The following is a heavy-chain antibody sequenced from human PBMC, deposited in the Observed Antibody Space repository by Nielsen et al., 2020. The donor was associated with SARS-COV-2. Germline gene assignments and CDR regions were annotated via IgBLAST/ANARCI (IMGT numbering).Heavy chain of an antibody. CDR3: AKGGNPYYY. V-gene: IGHV3-23*01. D-gene: IGHD1-14*01. CDR2: ISGSAGSI. J-gene: IGHJ4*02. CDR1: GLSFSSYA. Sequence: GGSLRLSCAAYGLSFSSYAMNWVRKAPGKGLEWVSAISGSAGSIHYADSVKGRFTISRDNSNNTLYLQMNSLKVDDTAVYYCAKGGNPYYYWGQGTLAIVSS.